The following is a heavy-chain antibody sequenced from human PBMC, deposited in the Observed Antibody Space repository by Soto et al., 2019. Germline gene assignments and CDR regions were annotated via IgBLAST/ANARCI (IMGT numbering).Heavy chain of an antibody. J-gene: IGHJ4*02. V-gene: IGHV3-72*01. CDR2: TRNKANSYTT. CDR3: ARESGSYSYYFDY. Sequence: EVQLLESGGGLVQPGGSLRLSCAASGFTFSDHYMDWVRQAPGKGLEWVGRTRNKANSYTTEYAASVKGRFTISRDDSKNSLYLQMNSLKTEDTAVYYCARESGSYSYYFDYWGQGTLVTVSS. CDR1: GFTFSDHY. D-gene: IGHD1-26*01.